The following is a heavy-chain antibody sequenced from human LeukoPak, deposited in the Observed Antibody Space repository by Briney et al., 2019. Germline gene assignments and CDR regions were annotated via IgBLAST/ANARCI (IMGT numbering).Heavy chain of an antibody. Sequence: PSETLSLTCTVSGGSITSSSYYWGWIRQPPGKGLEWIGSIYYSGSTSYNPSLKSRVTISVDTSKNQFSLQLNSVTAADTAVYYCARRYYYGSGSSIDYWGQGTLVTVSS. V-gene: IGHV4-39*07. J-gene: IGHJ4*02. CDR3: ARRYYYGSGSSIDY. D-gene: IGHD3-10*01. CDR1: GGSITSSSYY. CDR2: IYYSGST.